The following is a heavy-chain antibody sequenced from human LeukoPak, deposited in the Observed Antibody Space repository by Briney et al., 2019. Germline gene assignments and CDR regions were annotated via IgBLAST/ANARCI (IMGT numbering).Heavy chain of an antibody. CDR2: ISSDSSYI. J-gene: IGHJ4*02. CDR1: GFTFSSYA. D-gene: IGHD6-6*01. CDR3: AKDRRIAARSSGYFDY. V-gene: IGHV3-23*01. Sequence: PGGSLRLSCAASGFTFSSYAMSWVRQAPGKGLEWVSSISSDSSYIYYADSVKGRFTISRDNSKNTLYLQMNSLRAEDTAVYYCAKDRRIAARSSGYFDYWGQGTLVTVSS.